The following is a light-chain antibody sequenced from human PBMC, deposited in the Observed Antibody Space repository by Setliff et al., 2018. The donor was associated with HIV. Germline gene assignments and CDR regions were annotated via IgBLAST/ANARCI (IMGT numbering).Light chain of an antibody. CDR2: EVS. Sequence: QSALTQPASVSGSPGQSITISRTGTSSDVGTYNYVSWYQQHPGKAPKLMIYEVSNRPSGVSNRFSGSKSGNTASLTISGLQAEDEADYYCSSYTSNNLYVFGTGTKVTVL. V-gene: IGLV2-14*01. CDR1: SSDVGTYNY. CDR3: SSYTSNNLYV. J-gene: IGLJ1*01.